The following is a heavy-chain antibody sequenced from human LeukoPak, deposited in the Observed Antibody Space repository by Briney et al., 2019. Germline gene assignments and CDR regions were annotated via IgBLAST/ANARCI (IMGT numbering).Heavy chain of an antibody. CDR2: IKKDGSEK. J-gene: IGHJ4*02. D-gene: IGHD1-1*01. CDR1: AFTFSIYW. V-gene: IGHV3-7*01. Sequence: GGSLRLSCTASAFTFSIYWMSWVRQAPGKGLEWVAHIKKDGSEKYYVDSVKGRFTISRDNAKNSLYLQMNSLRAEDTAVYYCVRGAQWEVLEKFDCWGQGTVVTVSS. CDR3: VRGAQWEVLEKFDC.